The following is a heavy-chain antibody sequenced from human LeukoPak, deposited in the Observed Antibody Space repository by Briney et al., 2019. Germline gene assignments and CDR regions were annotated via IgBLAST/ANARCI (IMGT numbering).Heavy chain of an antibody. D-gene: IGHD3-9*01. CDR2: ITPMFGTA. V-gene: IGHV1-69*01. J-gene: IGHJ1*01. CDR3: ARDSSEFRSLIFH. CDR1: GGTFISYA. Sequence: SVKVSCKASGGTFISYAINWVRQAPGQGLEWMGGITPMFGTAKYAQKFQGRVTITADESTGTAYMELSSLRSEDTAVYYCARDSSEFRSLIFHWGQGTLVTVSS.